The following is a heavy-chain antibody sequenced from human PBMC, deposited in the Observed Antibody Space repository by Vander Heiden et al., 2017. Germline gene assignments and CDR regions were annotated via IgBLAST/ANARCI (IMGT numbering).Heavy chain of an antibody. CDR2: IDPGDSYT. Sequence: VQLSQSGTEVKTPGESPRISCKASGYRSTTRWIGWVRQTAGKGLEWVGRIDPGDSYTNYSPSFEGHVTISTDNSINTAYLQWSSLRASDTAMYYCARLDTHSKSYTCYGMEVWGQGTTVTVSS. V-gene: IGHV5-10-1*03. CDR3: ARLDTHSKSYTCYGMEV. J-gene: IGHJ6*02. D-gene: IGHD3-16*01. CDR1: GYRSTTRW.